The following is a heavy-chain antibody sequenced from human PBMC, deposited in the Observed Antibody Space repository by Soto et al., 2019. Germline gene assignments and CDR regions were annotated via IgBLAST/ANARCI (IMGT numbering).Heavy chain of an antibody. Sequence: GGSLRLSCTASGFTFGDYAMSWVRQAPGKGLEWVGFIRSKAYGGTTEYAASVKGRFTISRDDSKSIAYLQMNSLKTEDTAVYYCTRENYDILTGYYSVDWFDPWGQGTLVTVSS. V-gene: IGHV3-49*04. J-gene: IGHJ5*02. CDR3: TRENYDILTGYYSVDWFDP. CDR2: IRSKAYGGTT. D-gene: IGHD3-9*01. CDR1: GFTFGDYA.